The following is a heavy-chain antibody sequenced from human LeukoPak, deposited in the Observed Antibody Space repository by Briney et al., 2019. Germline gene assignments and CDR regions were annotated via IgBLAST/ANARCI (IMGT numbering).Heavy chain of an antibody. D-gene: IGHD3-10*01. V-gene: IGHV3-48*02. CDR1: GFTFSSYS. CDR3: ARDGAVLLWFGESYDAFDI. CDR2: ISSSSSTI. J-gene: IGHJ3*02. Sequence: GGSLRLSCAASGFTFSSYSMNWVRRAPGKGLEWVSYISSSSSTIYYADSVKGRFTISRDNAKNSLYLQMNSLRDEDTAVYYCARDGAVLLWFGESYDAFDIWGQGTMVTVSS.